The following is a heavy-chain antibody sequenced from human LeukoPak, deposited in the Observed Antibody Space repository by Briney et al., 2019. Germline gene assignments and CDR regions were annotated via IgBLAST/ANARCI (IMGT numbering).Heavy chain of an antibody. CDR1: GFTFSSYA. D-gene: IGHD2-2*01. J-gene: IGHJ3*02. V-gene: IGHV3-23*01. CDR2: ISGSGGST. CDR3: AKGPYCSSTSCYWHDAFDI. Sequence: GSPRLSCAASGFTFSSYAMSWVRQAPGKGLEWVSAISGSGGSTYYADSVKGRFTISRDNSKNTLYLQMNSLRAEDTAVYYCAKGPYCSSTSCYWHDAFDIWGQGTMVTVSS.